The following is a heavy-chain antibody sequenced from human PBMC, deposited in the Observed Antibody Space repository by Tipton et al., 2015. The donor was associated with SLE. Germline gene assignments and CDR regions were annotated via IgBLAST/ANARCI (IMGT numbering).Heavy chain of an antibody. CDR1: GFTFSSSS. CDR2: ISSSSSTI. J-gene: IGHJ3*02. D-gene: IGHD6-19*01. Sequence: SLSLSCAASGFTFSSSSMNWVRQAPGKGLEWVSYISSSSSTIYYADSVKGRFTISRDNAKNSLYLQMNSLRAEDTAVYYCARDGAGVAGSDAFDIWGQGTMVTVSS. V-gene: IGHV3-48*01. CDR3: ARDGAGVAGSDAFDI.